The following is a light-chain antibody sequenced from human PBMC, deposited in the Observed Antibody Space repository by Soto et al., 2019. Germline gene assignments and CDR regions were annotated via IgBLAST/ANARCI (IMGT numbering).Light chain of an antibody. Sequence: QSVLTQPPSVSGAPGQRVTISCTGSSSNIGAGYDVHWYQQFPGTAPKLLIYGNNNRPSGVPDRVSGAKSGTSASLAITGLQAEDEADYYCQSYDSRLSAWVFGRGTKVTVL. CDR2: GNN. J-gene: IGLJ3*02. CDR1: SSNIGAGYD. V-gene: IGLV1-40*01. CDR3: QSYDSRLSAWV.